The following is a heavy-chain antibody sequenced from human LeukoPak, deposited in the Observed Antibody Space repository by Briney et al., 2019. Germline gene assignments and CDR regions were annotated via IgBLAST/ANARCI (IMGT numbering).Heavy chain of an antibody. CDR3: ARFAYCGGHCWYYFDY. D-gene: IGHD2-21*02. CDR1: GGSISSGSYY. V-gene: IGHV4-61*01. Sequence: SETLSLTCSVSGGSISSGSYYWSWIRQPPGKGLEWIGYIYSSGSTNYNPSLKSRVTISVDTSKNQFSLKLSSVTAADTAVYYCARFAYCGGHCWYYFDYWGQGSLVTVSS. CDR2: IYSSGST. J-gene: IGHJ4*02.